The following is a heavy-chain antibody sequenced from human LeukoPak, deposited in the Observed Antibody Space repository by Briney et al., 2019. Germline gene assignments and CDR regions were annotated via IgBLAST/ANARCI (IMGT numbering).Heavy chain of an antibody. J-gene: IGHJ3*02. CDR3: ARERPSWDAFDI. CDR1: GFTFSSYE. Sequence: GGSLRLSCAASGFTFSSYEMNWVRQAPGKGLEWVSYISSSGSTIYHADSVKGRFSISRDNAKNSLYLQMNSLRAEDTAVYYCARERPSWDAFDIWGQGTMVTVSS. V-gene: IGHV3-48*03. CDR2: ISSSGSTI.